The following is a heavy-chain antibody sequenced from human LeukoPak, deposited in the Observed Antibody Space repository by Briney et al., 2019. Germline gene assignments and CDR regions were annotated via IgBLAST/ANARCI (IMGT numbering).Heavy chain of an antibody. CDR3: ARLPSPQGRLSDYGSGSN. D-gene: IGHD3-10*01. J-gene: IGHJ4*02. V-gene: IGHV1-69*13. CDR2: IIPIFGTA. CDR1: GGNFSSYA. Sequence: SVKVSCTASGGNFSSYAISWVRQAPGQGLEWMGGIIPIFGTANYAQKFQGRVTITADESTSTAYMELSSLRSEDTAVYYCARLPSPQGRLSDYGSGSNWGQGTLVTVSS.